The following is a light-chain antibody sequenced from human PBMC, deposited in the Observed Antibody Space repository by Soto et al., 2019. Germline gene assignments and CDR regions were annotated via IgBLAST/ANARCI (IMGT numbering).Light chain of an antibody. CDR2: KVS. V-gene: IGKV2-30*01. CDR3: MQGSHWPLT. CDR1: QSLVYSDGYTY. Sequence: DVVMTQSPLSLPVTLGQPASISCRSSQSLVYSDGYTYLNWFQQRPGQSPRRLIYKVSNRDSGVPDRFSGSGSGTDFTLKISRVEAEDVGVYYCMQGSHWPLTFAGGTKVEIK. J-gene: IGKJ4*01.